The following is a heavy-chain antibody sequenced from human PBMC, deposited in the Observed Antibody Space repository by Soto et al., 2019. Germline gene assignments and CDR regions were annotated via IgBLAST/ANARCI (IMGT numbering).Heavy chain of an antibody. CDR2: IYYSGST. V-gene: IGHV4-61*01. J-gene: IGHJ4*02. CDR1: GGSVSSGSYY. D-gene: IGHD6-13*01. CDR3: ASVSSRWGLVNYFDY. Sequence: QVQLQESGPGLVKPSETLSLTCTVSGGSVSSGSYYWSWIRQPPGKGLECIGYIYYSGSTNYNPSPKSRVTTSVDTSKNQSSLKLSSVTAADTAVYYCASVSSRWGLVNYFDYWGQGTLVTVSS.